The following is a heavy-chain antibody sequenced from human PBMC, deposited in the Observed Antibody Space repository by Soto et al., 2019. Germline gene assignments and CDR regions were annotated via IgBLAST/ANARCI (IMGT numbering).Heavy chain of an antibody. V-gene: IGHV4-30-4*01. Sequence: QVQLQESGPGLVKPSQTLSLTCTVSGGSISSGDYYWRWIRQPPGKGLEWIGYIYYSGTTYYNPSLKSRVTISVDTSKNQFSLKLSSVTAADTAVYYCARGVWDYGDDHPEYWGQGTLVTVSS. D-gene: IGHD4-17*01. CDR1: GGSISSGDYY. CDR2: IYYSGTT. CDR3: ARGVWDYGDDHPEY. J-gene: IGHJ4*02.